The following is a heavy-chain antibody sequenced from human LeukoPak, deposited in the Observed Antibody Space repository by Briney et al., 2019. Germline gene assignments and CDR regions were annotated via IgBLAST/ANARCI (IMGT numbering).Heavy chain of an antibody. D-gene: IGHD4-17*01. V-gene: IGHV3-72*01. CDR3: SRAAFSPEGIYGAFDI. J-gene: IGHJ3*02. CDR2: TINKANSYTT. CDR1: GFTFSNAW. Sequence: GGSLRLSCAASGFTFSNAWMSWVRQAPGKGLEWVGRTINKANSYTTEYAASVKGRFTISRDDSKNSLYLQMNSLKTEDTAVYYCSRAAFSPEGIYGAFDIWGQGTMVTVSS.